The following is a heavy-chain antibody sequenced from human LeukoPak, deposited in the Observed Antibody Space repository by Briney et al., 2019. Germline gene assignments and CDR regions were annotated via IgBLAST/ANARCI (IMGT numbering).Heavy chain of an antibody. V-gene: IGHV5-51*01. D-gene: IGHD6-19*01. Sequence: GESPKISCKGSGYSFTSYWIAWVRQMPGKGLEWMGIIYPGDSDTKYSPSFQGQVTISADKSISTAYLQWSSLKASDTAMYYCARRRGTVAGTWDYWGQGTLVTVSS. CDR3: ARRRGTVAGTWDY. CDR2: IYPGDSDT. CDR1: GYSFTSYW. J-gene: IGHJ4*02.